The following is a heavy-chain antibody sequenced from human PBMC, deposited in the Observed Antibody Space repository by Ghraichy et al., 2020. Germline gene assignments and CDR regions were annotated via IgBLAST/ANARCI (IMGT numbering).Heavy chain of an antibody. CDR1: GFTFSYYS. J-gene: IGHJ4*02. CDR3: ARGSDFYDATPPGPDY. D-gene: IGHD2-15*01. V-gene: IGHV3-48*02. CDR2: ISSSSTTT. Sequence: GGSLRLSCAASGFTFSYYSMHWVRQAPGKGPECVSYISSSSTTTYYADSVEGRFTISRDSAKSSLYLQMNSLRDEDTAFYYCARGSDFYDATPPGPDYWGQGTLVTVSS.